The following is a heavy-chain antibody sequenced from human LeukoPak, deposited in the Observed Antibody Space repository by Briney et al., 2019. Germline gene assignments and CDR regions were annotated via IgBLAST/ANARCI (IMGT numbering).Heavy chain of an antibody. D-gene: IGHD3-22*01. V-gene: IGHV1-69*13. CDR3: ARARYDSSGYYYVSPHAFDI. Sequence: SVTVSCKASGGTFSSYAISWVRQAPGQGLEWMGGIIPIFGTANYAQKFQGRVTITADESTSTAYMELSSLRSEDTAVYYCARARYDSSGYYYVSPHAFDIWGQGTMVTVSS. J-gene: IGHJ3*02. CDR2: IIPIFGTA. CDR1: GGTFSSYA.